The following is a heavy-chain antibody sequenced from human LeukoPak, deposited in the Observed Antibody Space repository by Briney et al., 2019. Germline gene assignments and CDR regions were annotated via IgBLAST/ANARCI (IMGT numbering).Heavy chain of an antibody. CDR3: AELGITMIGGV. D-gene: IGHD3-10*02. V-gene: IGHV3-30*18. J-gene: IGHJ6*04. CDR2: ISSDGSEI. Sequence: PGGSLRLSCAASGITFSMYGMHWVRQAPGKGLEWLAVISSDGSEIHFADSVKGRFTISRDNSKNTLYMQMNSLRAEDTAVYYCAELGITMIGGVWGKGTTVTISS. CDR1: GITFSMYG.